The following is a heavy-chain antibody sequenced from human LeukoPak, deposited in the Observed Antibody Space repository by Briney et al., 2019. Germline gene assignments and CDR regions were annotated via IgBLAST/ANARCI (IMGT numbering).Heavy chain of an antibody. J-gene: IGHJ3*02. CDR3: AKVNWNDVHDAFDI. CDR1: GFTFSSYG. Sequence: GRSLRLSCAASGFTFSSYGMHWVRQAPGKGLEWVAVISYDGSNKYYADSVKGRFTISRDNSKNTLYLQMNSLRAEDTAVYYCAKVNWNDVHDAFDIWGQGTIVTVSS. D-gene: IGHD1-20*01. CDR2: ISYDGSNK. V-gene: IGHV3-30*18.